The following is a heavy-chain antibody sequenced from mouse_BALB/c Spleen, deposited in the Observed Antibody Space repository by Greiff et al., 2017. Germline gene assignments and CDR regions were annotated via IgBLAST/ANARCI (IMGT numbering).Heavy chain of an antibody. J-gene: IGHJ4*01. D-gene: IGHD1-2*01. CDR2: ISYDGSN. CDR1: GYSITSGYY. CDR3: AREDYYGYLYYAMDY. Sequence: DVKLVESGPGLVKPSQSLSLTCSVTGYSITSGYYWNWIRQFPGNKLEWMGYISYDGSNNYNPSLKNRISITRDTSKNQFFLKLNSVTTEDTATYYCAREDYYGYLYYAMDYWGQGTSVTVSS. V-gene: IGHV3-6*02.